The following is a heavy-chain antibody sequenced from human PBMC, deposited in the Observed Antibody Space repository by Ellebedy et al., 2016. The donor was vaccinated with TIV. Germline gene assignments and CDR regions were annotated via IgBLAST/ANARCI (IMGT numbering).Heavy chain of an antibody. Sequence: GESLKISCAASGFSFSSYIMTWVRQAPGLGLEWVSVIRNDGSTDYADSVKGRFTISRDNSQDTVYLQMNSLRVEDTAVYYCAREFYSKLDIWGQGTLVTVSS. CDR1: GFSFSSYI. V-gene: IGHV3-66*01. CDR2: IRNDGST. CDR3: AREFYSKLDI. J-gene: IGHJ3*02. D-gene: IGHD2-15*01.